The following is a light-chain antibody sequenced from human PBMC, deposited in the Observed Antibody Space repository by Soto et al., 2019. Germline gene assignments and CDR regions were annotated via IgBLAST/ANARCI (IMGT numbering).Light chain of an antibody. CDR1: SGSIASNY. J-gene: IGLJ2*01. CDR3: QSYDSSNVV. V-gene: IGLV6-57*04. Sequence: NFMLTQPHSVSESPGKTVTISCTRSSGSIASNYVQWYQQRPGSAPTTVIYEDNQRPSEVPDRFSGSIDSSSNSASLTISGLKTEDDADHYCQSYDSSNVVFGGGTKLTVL. CDR2: EDN.